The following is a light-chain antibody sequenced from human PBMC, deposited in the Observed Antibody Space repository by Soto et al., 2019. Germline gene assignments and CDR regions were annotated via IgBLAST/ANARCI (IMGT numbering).Light chain of an antibody. Sequence: DIQMTQSPSTLSASVGDRVTITCRASQSIDKWLAWYQQKPGKAPKLLIYKASNLASGVPSRFSGSGSGTEFTLTISSLQPDDVATYSCQHYDSYAFGGGTKVEIK. CDR2: KAS. V-gene: IGKV1-5*03. J-gene: IGKJ4*01. CDR3: QHYDSYA. CDR1: QSIDKW.